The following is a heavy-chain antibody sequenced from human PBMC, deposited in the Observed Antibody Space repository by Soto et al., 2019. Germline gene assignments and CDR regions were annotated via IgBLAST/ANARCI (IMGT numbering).Heavy chain of an antibody. Sequence: QIQLVESGGGVGQPGRSLRLSCTASGFTFSRNGMHWVRQAPGKGLEWVAVISHDRRNIYYADSVKGRFTISRDNSKNTQYLQMDSLTAEDTAVYFCAKDSDRSWSFDEWGHGTLVTVSS. J-gene: IGHJ4*01. CDR2: ISHDRRNI. D-gene: IGHD6-13*01. V-gene: IGHV3-30*18. CDR3: AKDSDRSWSFDE. CDR1: GFTFSRNG.